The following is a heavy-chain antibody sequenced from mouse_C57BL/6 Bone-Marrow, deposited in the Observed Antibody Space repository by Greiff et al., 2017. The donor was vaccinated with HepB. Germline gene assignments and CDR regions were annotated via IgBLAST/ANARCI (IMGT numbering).Heavy chain of an antibody. V-gene: IGHV7-1*01. CDR2: SRNKANDYTT. CDR1: GFTFSDFY. CDR3: ARGVRGGSYFDY. Sequence: DVKLVESGGGLVQSGRSLRLSCATSGFTFSDFYMEWVRQAPGKGLEWIAASRNKANDYTTEYSASVKGRFIVSRDTSQSILYLQMNALRAEDTAIYYCARGVRGGSYFDYWGQGTTLTVSS. J-gene: IGHJ2*01. D-gene: IGHD1-1*02.